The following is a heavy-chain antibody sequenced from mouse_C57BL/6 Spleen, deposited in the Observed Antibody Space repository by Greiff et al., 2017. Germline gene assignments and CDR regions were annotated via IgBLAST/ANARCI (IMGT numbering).Heavy chain of an antibody. CDR3: ASPLYYYNYEGFAY. Sequence: QVQLQQPGTELVKPGASVKLSCKASGFNFTSYWMHWVKQRPGQGLEWIGNLNPSNGGTKYNEKFKSKATLTVDKSSITAYMQLSSLTSADSAVYYYASPLYYYNYEGFAYWGQGTLVTVSA. CDR2: LNPSNGGT. CDR1: GFNFTSYW. J-gene: IGHJ3*01. D-gene: IGHD2-1*01. V-gene: IGHV1-53*01.